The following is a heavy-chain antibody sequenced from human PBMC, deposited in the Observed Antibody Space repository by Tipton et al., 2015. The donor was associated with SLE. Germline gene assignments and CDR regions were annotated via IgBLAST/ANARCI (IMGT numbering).Heavy chain of an antibody. V-gene: IGHV4-4*07. CDR1: GGSISSYY. CDR2: IYTSGST. Sequence: TLSLTCTVPGGSISSYYWSWIRQPAGKGLEWIGRIYTSGSTNYNTSLKSRVTMSVDTSKNQFSLKLSSVTAADTAVYYCARDGWELFHAFDIWGQGTMVTVSS. J-gene: IGHJ3*02. CDR3: ARDGWELFHAFDI. D-gene: IGHD1-26*01.